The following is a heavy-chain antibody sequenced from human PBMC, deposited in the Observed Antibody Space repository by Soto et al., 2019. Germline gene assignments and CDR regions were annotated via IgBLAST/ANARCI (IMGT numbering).Heavy chain of an antibody. CDR2: ISGNGGST. CDR3: ARELKRSIVVVPAPSGGMDV. CDR1: GFTFGSYA. D-gene: IGHD2-2*01. V-gene: IGHV3-23*01. Sequence: PGGSLRLSCAASGFTFGSYAMSWVRQAPGKGLEWVSAISGNGGSTYYADSVKGRFTISRDNSKNTLYLQMNSLRAEDTAVYYCARELKRSIVVVPAPSGGMDVWGQGTTVTVSS. J-gene: IGHJ6*02.